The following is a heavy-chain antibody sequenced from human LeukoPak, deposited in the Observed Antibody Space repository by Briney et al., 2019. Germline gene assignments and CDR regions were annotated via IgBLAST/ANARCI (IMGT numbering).Heavy chain of an antibody. V-gene: IGHV3-21*01. J-gene: IGHJ4*02. CDR2: ISSSSSYI. Sequence: GGALRLSCAASGFTFSSYSMNWVPQAPGKGLEGVSSISSSSSYIYYADSVKGRFTISRDNAKNSLYLQMNSLRAEDTAVYYCARDGPRAVAGTVFDYWGQGTLVTVSS. CDR1: GFTFSSYS. CDR3: ARDGPRAVAGTVFDY. D-gene: IGHD6-19*01.